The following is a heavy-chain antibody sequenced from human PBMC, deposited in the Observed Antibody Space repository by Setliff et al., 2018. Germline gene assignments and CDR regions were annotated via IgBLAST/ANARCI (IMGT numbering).Heavy chain of an antibody. CDR1: GGSISSYY. CDR2: IYIGGSA. V-gene: IGHV4-4*07. CDR3: ARKGISALSGAFDM. Sequence: KPSETLSLTCTVSGGSISSYYWSWIRQPAGKGLEWIGHIYIGGSANYNPSRKSRVTMSIDTSKNQFSLKLSSVTAAATAVYYCARKGISALSGAFDMWGQGTMVTVSS. J-gene: IGHJ3*02. D-gene: IGHD1-26*01.